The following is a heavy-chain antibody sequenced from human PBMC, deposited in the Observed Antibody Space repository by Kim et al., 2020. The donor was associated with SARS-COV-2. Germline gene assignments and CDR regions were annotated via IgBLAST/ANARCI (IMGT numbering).Heavy chain of an antibody. Sequence: ASVKVSCKASGYTFTGYYMHWVRQAPGQGLEWMGWINPNSGGTNYAQKFQGRVTMTRDTSISTAYMELSRLRSDDTAVYYCARGRMEVTIFGIFSHWYSDLWGRGTLVTVSS. D-gene: IGHD3-3*01. V-gene: IGHV1-2*02. J-gene: IGHJ2*01. CDR2: INPNSGGT. CDR3: ARGRMEVTIFGIFSHWYSDL. CDR1: GYTFTGYY.